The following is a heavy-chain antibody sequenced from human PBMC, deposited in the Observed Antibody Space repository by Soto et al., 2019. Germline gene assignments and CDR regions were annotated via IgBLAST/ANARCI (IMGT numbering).Heavy chain of an antibody. J-gene: IGHJ4*02. CDR3: ARSIAAAGNFDY. D-gene: IGHD6-13*01. V-gene: IGHV3-30-3*01. CDR1: GFTFSSYA. Sequence: GGSLRLSCAASGFTFSSYAMHWVRQAPGKGLEWVAVISYDGSNKYYADSVKGRFTISRDNSKNTLYLQMNSLRAEDTAVYYCARSIAAAGNFDYWGQGTPVTVSS. CDR2: ISYDGSNK.